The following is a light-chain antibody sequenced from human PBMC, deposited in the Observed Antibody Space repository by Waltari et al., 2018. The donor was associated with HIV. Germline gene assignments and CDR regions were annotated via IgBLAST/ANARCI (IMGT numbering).Light chain of an antibody. Sequence: QSDLTQPRSLAGSPGQSVTISCTGTSNDVGGYEYVSWFQQHPGKAPKLIIYDVTKRPSGVPDRFSASKSGNTASLTISCLQVEDEADYYCCSYAGTSWLFGGGTKVTVL. J-gene: IGLJ3*02. CDR3: CSYAGTSWL. CDR1: SNDVGGYEY. V-gene: IGLV2-11*01. CDR2: DVT.